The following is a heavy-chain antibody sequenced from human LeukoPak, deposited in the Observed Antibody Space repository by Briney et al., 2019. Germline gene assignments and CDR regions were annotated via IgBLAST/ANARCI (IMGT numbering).Heavy chain of an antibody. CDR1: GYTFTSYY. Sequence: ASVKVSCKASGYTFTSYYMHWVRQAPGQGLEWMGIINPSDGSTSYAQKFQGRVTMTRDTSTSTVYMELSSLRSEDTAVYYCARGHSSSWEYNWFDPWGQGTLVTVSS. CDR3: ARGHSSSWEYNWFDP. V-gene: IGHV1-46*03. J-gene: IGHJ5*02. CDR2: INPSDGST. D-gene: IGHD6-13*01.